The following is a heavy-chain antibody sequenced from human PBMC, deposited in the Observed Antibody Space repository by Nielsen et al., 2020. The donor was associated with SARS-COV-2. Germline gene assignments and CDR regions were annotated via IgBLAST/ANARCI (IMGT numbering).Heavy chain of an antibody. CDR3: AKGLRGPDAFDI. V-gene: IGHV3-23*01. CDR2: ISGSGGST. Sequence: GGSLRLSCAASGFTFSSYAMSWVRQAPGKGLEWVSVISGSGGSTYYADSVKGRFTISRDNSKNTLYLQMNSLRAEDTAVYYCAKGLRGPDAFDIWGQGTMVTVSS. J-gene: IGHJ3*02. D-gene: IGHD5/OR15-5a*01. CDR1: GFTFSSYA.